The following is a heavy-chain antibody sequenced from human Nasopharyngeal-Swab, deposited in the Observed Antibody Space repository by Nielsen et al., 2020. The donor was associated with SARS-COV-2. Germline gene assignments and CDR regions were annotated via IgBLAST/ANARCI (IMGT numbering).Heavy chain of an antibody. D-gene: IGHD4-11*01. CDR3: ARYYSNYHFWYFDL. V-gene: IGHV1-69*04. CDR1: GSTFSSYA. Sequence: SVKVSCKASGSTFSSYAISWVRQAPGQGLEWMGRIIPILGIANYAQKFQGRVTITADKSTSTAYMELSSLRSEDTAVYYCARYYSNYHFWYFDLWGRGTLVTVSS. CDR2: IIPILGIA. J-gene: IGHJ2*01.